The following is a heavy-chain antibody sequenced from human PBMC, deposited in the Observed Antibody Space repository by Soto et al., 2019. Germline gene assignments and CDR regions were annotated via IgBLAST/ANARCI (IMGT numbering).Heavy chain of an antibody. CDR3: AKAHKPRRNYDSPEWFDP. J-gene: IGHJ5*02. CDR2: ISWNSGSI. D-gene: IGHD3-22*01. CDR1: GFTFDDYA. V-gene: IGHV3-9*01. Sequence: SGGSLRLSCAASGFTFDDYAMHWVRQAPGKGLEWVSGISWNSGSIGYADSVKGRFTISRDNAKNSLYLQMNSLRAEDTALYYCAKAHKPRRNYDSPEWFDPWGQGTLVTVS.